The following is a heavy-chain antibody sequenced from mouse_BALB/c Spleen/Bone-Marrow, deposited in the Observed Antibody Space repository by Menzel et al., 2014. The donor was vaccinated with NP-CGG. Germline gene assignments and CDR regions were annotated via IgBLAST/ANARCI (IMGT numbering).Heavy chain of an antibody. CDR1: GFTFSSFG. CDR2: ISSGSSTI. Sequence: EVKLEESGGGLVQPGGSRKLSCAASGFTFSSFGMHWVRQAPERGLEWVAYISSGSSTIFYADTVKGRFTISRDNPRNTLFLQMTSLRSGDTAMYYCARGGNWEDFDYWGQGTTLTVSS. V-gene: IGHV5-17*02. D-gene: IGHD4-1*01. CDR3: ARGGNWEDFDY. J-gene: IGHJ2*01.